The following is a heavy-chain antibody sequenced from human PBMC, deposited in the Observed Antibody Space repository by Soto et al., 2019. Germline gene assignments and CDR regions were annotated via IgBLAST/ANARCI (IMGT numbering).Heavy chain of an antibody. V-gene: IGHV4-59*01. D-gene: IGHD3-10*01. J-gene: IGHJ6*02. CDR3: ARDRMGYSGSGRCVGLCHYYHGMDV. Sequence: TLSLTCTVSGGSISSYYWSWIRQSPGKGLEWIGYIYYSGNTNYNPSLKSRVTISVDTSKNQFSLKLSSVTAADTAVYYCARDRMGYSGSGRCVGLCHYYHGMDVWGQGTTVTVSS. CDR2: IYYSGNT. CDR1: GGSISSYY.